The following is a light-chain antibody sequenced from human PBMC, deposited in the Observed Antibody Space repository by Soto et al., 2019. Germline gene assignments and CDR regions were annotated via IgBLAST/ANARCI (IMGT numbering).Light chain of an antibody. CDR1: QSVSSSY. Sequence: EIVLTQSPGTLSLSPGERATLSCRASQSVSSSYVAWHQQKPGQAPRSRIYGSSSRATGIQDRLSGSGSGTDLALTISRLETEDFAVYYCQQYNQWHITFGQGTRLEIK. V-gene: IGKV3-20*01. CDR3: QQYNQWHIT. CDR2: GSS. J-gene: IGKJ5*01.